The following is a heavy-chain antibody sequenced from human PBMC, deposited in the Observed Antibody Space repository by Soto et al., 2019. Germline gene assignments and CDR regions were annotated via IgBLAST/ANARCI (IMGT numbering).Heavy chain of an antibody. J-gene: IGHJ4*02. CDR1: GGSVTSISSRNYY. V-gene: IGHV4-39*01. D-gene: IGHD4-17*01. CDR3: ARQDYVGYRDY. Sequence: QLQLQESGPGLVKPSETLSLTCTVSGGSVTSISSRNYYWGWIRQPPGKGLEWIGNIYYTGSTYFNPSLTRRLTISLGTSKYQFSLQLTSVTAADTAVYSCARQDYVGYRDYWGPGTLVTVSS. CDR2: IYYTGST.